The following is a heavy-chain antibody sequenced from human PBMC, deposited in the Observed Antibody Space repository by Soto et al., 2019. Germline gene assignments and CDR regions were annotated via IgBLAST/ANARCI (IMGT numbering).Heavy chain of an antibody. D-gene: IGHD5-12*01. V-gene: IGHV3-21*01. CDR2: ISSSGSYI. J-gene: IGHJ4*02. CDR1: GFAFSSYS. CDR3: ARGQYSGYGPQDY. Sequence: GGSLRLSCAASGFAFSSYSMNWVRQAPGRGLEWVSSISSSGSYIYYADSVKGRFTISRDNAKNSLYLQMNSLRAEDTAVYYCARGQYSGYGPQDYWGQGTLVTVSS.